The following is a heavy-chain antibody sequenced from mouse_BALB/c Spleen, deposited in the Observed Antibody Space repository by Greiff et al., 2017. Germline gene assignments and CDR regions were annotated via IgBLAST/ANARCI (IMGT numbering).Heavy chain of an antibody. V-gene: IGHV5-6-4*01. CDR3: TRGPFITTVVANYFDY. Sequence: EVKVVESGGGLVKPGGSLKLSCAASGFTFSSYTMSWVRQTPEKRLEWVATISSGGSYTYYPDSVKGRFTISRDNAKNTLYLQMSSLKSEDTAMYYCTRGPFITTVVANYFDYWGQGTTLTVSS. J-gene: IGHJ2*01. CDR2: ISSGGSYT. D-gene: IGHD1-1*01. CDR1: GFTFSSYT.